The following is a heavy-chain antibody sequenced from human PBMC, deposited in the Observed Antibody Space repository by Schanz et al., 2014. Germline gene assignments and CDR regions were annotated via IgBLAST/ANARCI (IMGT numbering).Heavy chain of an antibody. CDR3: AASSGWHPSTDY. Sequence: EVELVESGGGLVQPGGSLRLSCAASGFSFSSYAMGWVRQARGKGLEWVSYVSSSSSYTHYADSVKGRFTISRDNAKSSLYLQRNSLRVEDTAVYYCAASSGWHPSTDYWGQGTLVTVSS. CDR1: GFSFSSYA. D-gene: IGHD6-19*01. V-gene: IGHV3-21*05. CDR2: VSSSSSYT. J-gene: IGHJ4*02.